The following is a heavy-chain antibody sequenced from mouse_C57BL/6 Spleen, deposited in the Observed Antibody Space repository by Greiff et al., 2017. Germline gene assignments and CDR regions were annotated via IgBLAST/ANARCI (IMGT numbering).Heavy chain of an antibody. D-gene: IGHD2-3*01. Sequence: VQLQQSGPELVKPGASVKISCKASGYTFTDYYMNWVKQSHGKSLEWIGDINPNNGGTSYNQKFKGKATLTVDKSSSTAYMELRSLTSEDSAVYYCARSSDGYYGAYWGQGTLVTVSA. J-gene: IGHJ3*01. CDR1: GYTFTDYY. CDR3: ARSSDGYYGAY. V-gene: IGHV1-26*01. CDR2: INPNNGGT.